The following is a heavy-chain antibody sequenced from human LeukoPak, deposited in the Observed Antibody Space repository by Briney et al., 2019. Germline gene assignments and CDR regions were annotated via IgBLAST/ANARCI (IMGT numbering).Heavy chain of an antibody. J-gene: IGHJ4*02. CDR3: ARHQTFGGVIVPLDY. CDR2: IYPGDSDT. CDR1: GYTFTSYG. Sequence: KVSCKASGYTFTSYGISWVRQMPGKGLEWMGIIYPGDSDTRYSPSFQGQVTISADKSISTAYLQWSSLKASDTAMYYCARHQTFGGVIVPLDYWGQGTLVTVSS. V-gene: IGHV5-51*01. D-gene: IGHD3-16*02.